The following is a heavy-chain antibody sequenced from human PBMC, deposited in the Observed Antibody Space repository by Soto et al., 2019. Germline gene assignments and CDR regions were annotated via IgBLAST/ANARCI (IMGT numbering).Heavy chain of an antibody. J-gene: IGHJ4*02. D-gene: IGHD3-22*01. Sequence: SETLSLTCTVSGGSISSYYWSWIRQPAGKGLEWIGRIYTSGSTNYNPSIKSRVTMSVDTSKNQFSLKLSSVTAADTAVYYCARDGTNYYDSSGYYPFFDYWGQGTLVTVSS. CDR2: IYTSGST. V-gene: IGHV4-4*07. CDR3: ARDGTNYYDSSGYYPFFDY. CDR1: GGSISSYY.